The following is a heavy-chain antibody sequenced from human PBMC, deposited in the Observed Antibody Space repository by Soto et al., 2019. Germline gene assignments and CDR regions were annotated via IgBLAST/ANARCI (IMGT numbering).Heavy chain of an antibody. CDR1: GGSISSYY. J-gene: IGHJ4*02. CDR3: ARQVGSNYLYYFDY. Sequence: PSETLSLTCTVSGGSISSYYWSWIRQPPGKGLEWIGYIYYSGSTYYNPSLKSRVTISVDTSKNQFSLKLSSVTAADTAVYYCARQVGSNYLYYFDYWGQGTLVTVSS. D-gene: IGHD4-4*01. V-gene: IGHV4-59*08. CDR2: IYYSGST.